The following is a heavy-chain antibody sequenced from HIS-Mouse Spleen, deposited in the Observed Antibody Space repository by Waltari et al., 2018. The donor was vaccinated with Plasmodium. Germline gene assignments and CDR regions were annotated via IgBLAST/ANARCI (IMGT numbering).Heavy chain of an antibody. Sequence: QVQLVQSGAEVKKPGSSVKVSCKASGGTFSSYAISWVRQAPGQGLEWMGSLIPILGITNYAQNFQGRVTITADKSTITAYMELSSLRSEDTAVYYCARVLSIAAAGKDAFDIWGQGTMVTVSS. CDR2: LIPILGIT. CDR3: ARVLSIAAAGKDAFDI. V-gene: IGHV1-69*04. J-gene: IGHJ3*02. D-gene: IGHD6-13*01. CDR1: GGTFSSYA.